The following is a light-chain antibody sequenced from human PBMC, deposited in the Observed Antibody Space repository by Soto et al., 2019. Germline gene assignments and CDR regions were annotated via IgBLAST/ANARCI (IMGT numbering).Light chain of an antibody. CDR1: QSVSSY. CDR2: DAS. J-gene: IGKJ5*01. CDR3: QQYNNWPIT. Sequence: EIVLTQSPATLSLSPWERATLSCRASQSVSSYLAWYQQKPGQAPRLLIYDASNRATGVPARFRGSGSGTDFTLTISSLEPEDFSVYYCQQYNNWPITFGQGTRLEIK. V-gene: IGKV3-11*01.